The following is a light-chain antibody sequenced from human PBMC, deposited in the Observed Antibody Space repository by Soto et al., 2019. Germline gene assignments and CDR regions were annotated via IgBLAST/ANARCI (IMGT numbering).Light chain of an antibody. CDR1: SSDVGGYNY. CDR2: EVS. V-gene: IGLV2-8*01. CDR3: SSYAGSNNWV. Sequence: QSVLTQPPSASGSPGQSVTISCTGTSSDVGGYNYVSWYQQHPGKAPKLMIYEVSKRPSGVPDRFSGSKSGNTASLTISGHQAEDGADYYCSSYAGSNNWVFGGGTKLTVL. J-gene: IGLJ3*02.